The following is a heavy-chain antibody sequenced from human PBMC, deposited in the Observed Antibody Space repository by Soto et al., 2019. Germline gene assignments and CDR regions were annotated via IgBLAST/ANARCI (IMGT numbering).Heavy chain of an antibody. D-gene: IGHD2-2*02. Sequence: SETLSISSTVSGGSISSAAYYWSWIRQNKGKGLEWIGYISHSGSTYYNPSLKSRVIISVDTSKNQFSLSLTSVTAADTAVYYCAREYTYGSNFFDCWGQGAPVTAPQ. CDR1: GGSISSAAYY. V-gene: IGHV4-31*03. J-gene: IGHJ4*02. CDR2: ISHSGST. CDR3: AREYTYGSNFFDC.